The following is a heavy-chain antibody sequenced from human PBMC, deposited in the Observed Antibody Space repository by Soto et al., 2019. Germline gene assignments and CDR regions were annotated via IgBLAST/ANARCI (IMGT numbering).Heavy chain of an antibody. CDR2: IYYSGST. Sequence: SETLSLTCTVSGGSISSSSYYWGWIRQPPGKGLEWIGSIYYSGSTYYNPSLKSRVTISVDTSKNQFSLKLSSVTAADTAVYYCVGFVVVVAATGYFQHWGQGTLVTVS. CDR3: VGFVVVVAATGYFQH. CDR1: GGSISSSSYY. D-gene: IGHD2-15*01. V-gene: IGHV4-39*01. J-gene: IGHJ1*01.